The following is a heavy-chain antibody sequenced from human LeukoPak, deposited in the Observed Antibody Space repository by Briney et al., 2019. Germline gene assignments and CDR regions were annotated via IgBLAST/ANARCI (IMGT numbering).Heavy chain of an antibody. D-gene: IGHD1-1*01. CDR2: IYYSGSP. J-gene: IGHJ4*02. CDR1: GGSISNNNYY. V-gene: IGHV4-39*01. CDR3: ATWRTAKTGFDY. Sequence: SETLSVSCTVSGGSISNNNYYWAWIRQPPGKGMECIGSIYYSGSPYYNPSLKSRVTTSVDTSKNQFSLRLSSVTAADTAVYYCATWRTAKTGFDYWGQGTLVTVSS.